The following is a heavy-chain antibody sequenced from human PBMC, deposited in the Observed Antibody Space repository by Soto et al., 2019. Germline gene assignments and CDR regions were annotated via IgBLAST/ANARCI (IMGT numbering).Heavy chain of an antibody. Sequence: EVQLLESGGDLVQPGGSLRLSCAASGFTFTSYAMSWIRQAPGKGLEWVSAITGGGDNTYYADSVKGRFTISRDNSKNTLYLPMNSLRADDTAFYYCTQDGGSRDWLTVNWGQGTLVTVSS. D-gene: IGHD3-9*01. CDR1: GFTFTSYA. CDR2: ITGGGDNT. V-gene: IGHV3-23*01. J-gene: IGHJ4*02. CDR3: TQDGGSRDWLTVN.